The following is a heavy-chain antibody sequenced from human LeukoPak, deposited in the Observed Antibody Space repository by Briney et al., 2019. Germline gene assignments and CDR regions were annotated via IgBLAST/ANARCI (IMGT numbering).Heavy chain of an antibody. V-gene: IGHV4-34*01. CDR2: IDNSGST. D-gene: IGHD6-19*01. J-gene: IGHJ4*02. CDR1: GGSFSSYY. Sequence: PSETLSLTCAVSGGSFSSYYWSWIRQPPGKGLEWIGEIDNSGSTNYNPSLKSRVTISVDRSKNQFSLTLGSVTAAETAVYDCATADFSTGYSSGARRIDYWGQGTLVTVSS. CDR3: ATADFSTGYSSGARRIDY.